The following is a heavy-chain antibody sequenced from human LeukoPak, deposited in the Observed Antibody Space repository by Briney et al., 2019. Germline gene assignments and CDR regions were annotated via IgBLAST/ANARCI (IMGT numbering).Heavy chain of an antibody. CDR2: IRYDGSNK. Sequence: PGGSLRLSCAASGFTFSSYGMHWVRQAPGKGLEWVAFIRYDGSNKYYADSVKGRFTISRDNSKNTLYLQMNSLRAEDTAVYYCAKTGDVDTAMVEVYYFDYWGQGTLVTVSS. CDR3: AKTGDVDTAMVEVYYFDY. V-gene: IGHV3-30*02. J-gene: IGHJ4*02. CDR1: GFTFSSYG. D-gene: IGHD5-18*01.